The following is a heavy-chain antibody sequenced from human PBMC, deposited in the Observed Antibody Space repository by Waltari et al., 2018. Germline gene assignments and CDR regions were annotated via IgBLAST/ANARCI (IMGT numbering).Heavy chain of an antibody. D-gene: IGHD6-19*01. Sequence: EEQLVESGGGLAQPGESLRLSCAASGFTFSRYWMDWVRQAPGKGLVWVSRINSDGSSTTYADSGKGRFTISRDNAKNTLYVQMNRLRAEDTAVYYCARVATKTYSSPVPGRPYYYGMDVWGQGTTVTVSS. CDR1: GFTFSRYW. CDR3: ARVATKTYSSPVPGRPYYYGMDV. V-gene: IGHV3-74*01. CDR2: INSDGSST. J-gene: IGHJ6*02.